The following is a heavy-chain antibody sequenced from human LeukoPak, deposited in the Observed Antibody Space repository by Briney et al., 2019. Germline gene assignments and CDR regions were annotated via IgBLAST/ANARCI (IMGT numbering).Heavy chain of an antibody. CDR2: MNPNSGNT. CDR1: GYTFTSYD. D-gene: IGHD3-22*01. Sequence: ASVKVSCKASGYTFTSYDINWVRQATGQGLEWMGWMNPNSGNTGYAQKFQGRVAMTRNTSISTAYMELSSLRSEDTAVYYCARARGYYYDSSGYYYWGQGTLVTVSS. V-gene: IGHV1-8*01. J-gene: IGHJ4*02. CDR3: ARARGYYYDSSGYYY.